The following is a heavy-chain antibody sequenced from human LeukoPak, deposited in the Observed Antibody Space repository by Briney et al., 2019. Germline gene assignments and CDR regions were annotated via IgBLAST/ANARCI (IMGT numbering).Heavy chain of an antibody. CDR1: GGSISSYY. J-gene: IGHJ6*03. CDR3: ARASIMKPPYYYYYMDV. Sequence: SETLSLTCTVSGGSISSYYWSWIRQPAGKGLEWIGRIYTSGSTNYNPSLKSRVTMSVDTSKNQFSLKLSSVTAADTAVYYCARASIMKPPYYYYYMDVWGKGTTVTVSS. D-gene: IGHD3-16*01. V-gene: IGHV4-4*07. CDR2: IYTSGST.